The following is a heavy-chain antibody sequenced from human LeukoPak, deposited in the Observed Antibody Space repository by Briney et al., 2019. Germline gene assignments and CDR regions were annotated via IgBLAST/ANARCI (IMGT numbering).Heavy chain of an antibody. CDR2: ISAYNGNT. D-gene: IGHD2-21*01. CDR1: GYTFTSYG. Sequence: ASVKVSCKASGYTFTSYGISWVRQAPGQGLEWMGWISAYNGNTNYAQKLQGRVTMTTDTSTSTAYMELRSLRSDDTAVYYCARGLLAYCGGDCYPFDYWGQGTLVTVSS. V-gene: IGHV1-18*01. CDR3: ARGLLAYCGGDCYPFDY. J-gene: IGHJ4*02.